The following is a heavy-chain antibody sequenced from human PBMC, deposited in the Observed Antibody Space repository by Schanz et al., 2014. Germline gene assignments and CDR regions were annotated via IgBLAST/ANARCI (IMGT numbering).Heavy chain of an antibody. CDR3: AKDSIVVVPAALHYYGMDV. CDR1: GFTVSSNY. J-gene: IGHJ6*02. D-gene: IGHD2-2*01. Sequence: VQLVESGGGLIQPGGSLRLSCAASGFTVSSNYMSWVRQAPGKGLEWVAVIYSGGSTFYTDSVKGRFTISRDNSKNTLYLQMNSLRAEDTAVYYCAKDSIVVVPAALHYYGMDVWGQGTTVTVSS. CDR2: IYSGGST. V-gene: IGHV3-66*03.